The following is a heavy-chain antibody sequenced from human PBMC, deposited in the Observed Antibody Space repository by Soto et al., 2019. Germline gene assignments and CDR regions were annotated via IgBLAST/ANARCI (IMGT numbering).Heavy chain of an antibody. Sequence: QVQLVQSGAEVKKTGSSVKVSCKASGGTLSSYAISWVRQAPGQGLEWMGGIIPISGTANYAQKFQGRVTITADESTSTAYMELCSLRSEDTAVYYCARSQGSSTSLEIYYYYYYGMDVWGQGTTVTVSS. CDR3: ARSQGSSTSLEIYYYYYYGMDV. J-gene: IGHJ6*02. D-gene: IGHD2-2*01. CDR2: IIPISGTA. V-gene: IGHV1-69*01. CDR1: GGTLSSYA.